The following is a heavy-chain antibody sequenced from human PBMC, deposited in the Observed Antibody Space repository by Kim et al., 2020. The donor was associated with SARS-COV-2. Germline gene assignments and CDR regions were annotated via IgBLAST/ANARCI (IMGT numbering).Heavy chain of an antibody. CDR2: INHSGST. J-gene: IGHJ5*02. CDR1: GGSFSGYY. Sequence: SETLSLTCAVYGGSFSGYYWSWIRQPPGKGLEWIGEINHSGSTNYNPSLKSRVTISVDTSKNQFSLKLSSVTAADTAVYYCARGAPGGLNCSSTSCYTGWFDPWGQGTLVTVSS. V-gene: IGHV4-34*01. CDR3: ARGAPGGLNCSSTSCYTGWFDP. D-gene: IGHD2-2*02.